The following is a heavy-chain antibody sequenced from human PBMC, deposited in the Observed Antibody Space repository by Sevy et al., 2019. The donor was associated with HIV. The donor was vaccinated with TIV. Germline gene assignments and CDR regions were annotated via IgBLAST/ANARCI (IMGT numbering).Heavy chain of an antibody. J-gene: IGHJ4*02. D-gene: IGHD5-18*01. V-gene: IGHV3-7*01. Sequence: GGSLRLSCAASGFTFSSYWMSWVRQAPGKGLEWVATMKQDGSEKYYVDSVKGRFTISRDNAKHSLYLQMNSLRAEDTVFYYCVREGLGGFSYSLDCWGQGTLVTVSS. CDR3: VREGLGGFSYSLDC. CDR2: MKQDGSEK. CDR1: GFTFSSYW.